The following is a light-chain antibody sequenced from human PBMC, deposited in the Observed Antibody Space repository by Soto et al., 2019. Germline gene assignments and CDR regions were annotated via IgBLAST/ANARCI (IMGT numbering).Light chain of an antibody. Sequence: SYELTQPPSVSVSPGQTASITCSGDKLGDKYACWYQQKPGQPPVLVIYKDSKRPSGIPERFSGSNSGNTATLTISGTQAMDEADYYCQAWDSSTAVFGGGTKVTVL. CDR2: KDS. CDR3: QAWDSSTAV. J-gene: IGLJ2*01. V-gene: IGLV3-1*01. CDR1: KLGDKY.